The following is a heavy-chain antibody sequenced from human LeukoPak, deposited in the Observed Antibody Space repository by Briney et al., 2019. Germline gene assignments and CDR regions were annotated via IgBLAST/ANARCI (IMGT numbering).Heavy chain of an antibody. J-gene: IGHJ6*03. V-gene: IGHV3-21*04. D-gene: IGHD3-9*01. CDR2: ISSSSSYM. Sequence: GGSLRLSCAASGFSFSTYSMNWVRQAPGKGLEWVSSISSSSSYMYYGDSMKGRFTISRDNSKNTLYLQMNSLRAEDTAVYYCAKDGGEYYDILTGYYPRLYYMDVWGKGTTVTISS. CDR3: AKDGGEYYDILTGYYPRLYYMDV. CDR1: GFSFSTYS.